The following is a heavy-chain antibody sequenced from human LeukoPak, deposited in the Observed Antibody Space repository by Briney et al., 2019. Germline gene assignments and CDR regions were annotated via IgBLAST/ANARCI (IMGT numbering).Heavy chain of an antibody. CDR2: ISWNSGNI. J-gene: IGHJ3*02. Sequence: GGSLRLSCAASGFTFDDCAMHWVRQAPGKGLEWVSGISWNSGNIGYADSVKGRFTISRDNAKNSLYLQMNSLRAEDTALYYCAKEKYYDILTGYIGRGRPLGRSGFDIWGQGTMVTVSS. D-gene: IGHD3-9*01. CDR1: GFTFDDCA. V-gene: IGHV3-9*01. CDR3: AKEKYYDILTGYIGRGRPLGRSGFDI.